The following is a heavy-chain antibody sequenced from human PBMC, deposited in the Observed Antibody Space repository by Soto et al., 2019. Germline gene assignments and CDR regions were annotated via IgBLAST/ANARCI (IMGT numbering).Heavy chain of an antibody. V-gene: IGHV4-39*01. Sequence: QLQLQESGPGLVKPSETLSLTCTVSGGSISSSSYYWGWIRQPPGKGLEWIGSIYYSGNTYYNPSLKSRVTISVDTSKNQFSLKLGSVTAADTAVYYCARRLEYSSSPIDYWGQGTLVTVSS. CDR2: IYYSGNT. J-gene: IGHJ4*02. CDR3: ARRLEYSSSPIDY. D-gene: IGHD6-6*01. CDR1: GGSISSSSYY.